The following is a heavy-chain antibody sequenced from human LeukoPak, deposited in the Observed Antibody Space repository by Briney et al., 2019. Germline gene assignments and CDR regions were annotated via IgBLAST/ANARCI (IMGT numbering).Heavy chain of an antibody. V-gene: IGHV1-18*01. Sequence: ASVKVSCKASGYALTSYGINWMRQAPGQGLEWMGWISTQSGNTNYAQKVQGRLILTTDRSTNTAYMELRSLRSDDTAVYYCARGAYGDKWGQGTMVTVSS. CDR3: ARGAYGDK. J-gene: IGHJ4*02. CDR2: ISTQSGNT. D-gene: IGHD4-17*01. CDR1: GYALTSYG.